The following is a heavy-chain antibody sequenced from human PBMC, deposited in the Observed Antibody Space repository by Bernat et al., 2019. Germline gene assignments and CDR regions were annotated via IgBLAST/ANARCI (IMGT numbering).Heavy chain of an antibody. CDR3: AKDREANDFWSGYYPLDY. V-gene: IGHV3-23*01. J-gene: IGHJ4*02. CDR1: GFTFSSYA. Sequence: EVQLLESGGGLVQPGGSLRLSCAASGFTFSSYAMSWVRQAPGKGLEWVSDLSGSGDSTYYADSVKGRFTISRDNSKNTLYLQMNSLRVEDTAVYYCAKDREANDFWSGYYPLDYWGQGTLVTVSS. CDR2: LSGSGDST. D-gene: IGHD3-3*01.